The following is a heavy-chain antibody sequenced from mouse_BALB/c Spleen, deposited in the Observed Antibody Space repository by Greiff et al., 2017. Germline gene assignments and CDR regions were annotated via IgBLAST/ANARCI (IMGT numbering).Heavy chain of an antibody. CDR1: GFNIKDTY. V-gene: IGHV14-3*02. CDR2: IDPANGNT. Sequence: VQLQQSGAELVKLGASVKLSCTASGFNIKDTYMHWVKQRPEQGLEWIGRIDPANGNTKYDPKFQGKATITADTSSNTAYLQLSSLTSEDTAVYYCARSYYGSSYFDYWGQGTTLTVSS. J-gene: IGHJ2*01. D-gene: IGHD1-1*01. CDR3: ARSYYGSSYFDY.